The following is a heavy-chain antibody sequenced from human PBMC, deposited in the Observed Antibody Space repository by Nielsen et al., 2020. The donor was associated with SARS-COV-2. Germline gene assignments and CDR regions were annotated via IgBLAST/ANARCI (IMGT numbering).Heavy chain of an antibody. CDR2: INWNGGST. V-gene: IGHV3-20*01. CDR3: ARLRDVVATGGMDV. D-gene: IGHD5-12*01. CDR1: GFIFDDFG. J-gene: IGHJ6*02. Sequence: GESLKISCAASGFIFDDFGMSWVRQAPGKGLEWVSGINWNGGSTGYADSVKGRFTISRDNAKNSLYLQMNSLRAEDTALYHCARLRDVVATGGMDVWGQGTTVTVSS.